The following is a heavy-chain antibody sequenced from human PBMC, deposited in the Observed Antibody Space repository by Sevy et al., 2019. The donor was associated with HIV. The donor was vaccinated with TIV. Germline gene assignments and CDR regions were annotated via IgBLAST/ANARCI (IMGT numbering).Heavy chain of an antibody. V-gene: IGHV1-46*01. CDR1: GYTFTSYY. Sequence: ASVKVSCKASGYTFTSYYMHWVRQAPGQGLEWMGIINPSGGSTSYAQKFQGRVTMTRDTSTSTVYMELSSLRSGDTAVYYCARERRCSGGSCYYYGMDVWGQGTTVTVSS. D-gene: IGHD2-15*01. J-gene: IGHJ6*02. CDR2: INPSGGST. CDR3: ARERRCSGGSCYYYGMDV.